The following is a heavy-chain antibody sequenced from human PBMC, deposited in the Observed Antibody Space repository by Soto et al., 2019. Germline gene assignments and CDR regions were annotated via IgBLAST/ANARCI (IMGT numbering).Heavy chain of an antibody. Sequence: SVKVSCKTSGFTFRSSAVQWVRQARGQRLEWIGWLVVGTGNTNYAQKFQQRVTISSDRSTNTVSMELSSLTSEDTAVYYCATGAYCSGGSCSNYYYYYYGMDLWGQGTTVTVSS. CDR3: ATGAYCSGGSCSNYYYYYYGMDL. J-gene: IGHJ6*02. D-gene: IGHD2-15*01. CDR2: LVVGTGNT. CDR1: GFTFRSSA. V-gene: IGHV1-58*01.